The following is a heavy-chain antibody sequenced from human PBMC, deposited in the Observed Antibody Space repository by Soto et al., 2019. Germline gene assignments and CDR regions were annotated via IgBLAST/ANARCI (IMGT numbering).Heavy chain of an antibody. D-gene: IGHD3-3*01. CDR3: ARGLVFGVAILWFES. CDR1: DGHVSRRSYY. Sequence: LETLSLTCTASDGHVSRRSYYWRWFRQRPGKGLEWIGHMYYSWTTNYQPSLKSRGTISADTSQNQFSLKLSSVSAADTAVYYCARGLVFGVAILWFESWGQGTLVTVSS. CDR2: MYYSWTT. J-gene: IGHJ5*01. V-gene: IGHV4-61*01.